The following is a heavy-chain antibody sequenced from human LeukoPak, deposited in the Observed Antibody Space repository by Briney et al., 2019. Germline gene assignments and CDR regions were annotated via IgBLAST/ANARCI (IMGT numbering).Heavy chain of an antibody. CDR1: GGFISSRHG. Sequence: PETMSLTCVVSGGFISSRHGWSWVRPSPGTGLEWVGEIYHSGSTNYNPSLKSRVTMSVDKSKNPFSLRLSSVTAADTAVYYWARGLYGSSTSCYDFDYWGRGTLVTVSS. J-gene: IGHJ4*02. V-gene: IGHV4-4*03. D-gene: IGHD2-2*01. CDR3: ARGLYGSSTSCYDFDY. CDR2: IYHSGST.